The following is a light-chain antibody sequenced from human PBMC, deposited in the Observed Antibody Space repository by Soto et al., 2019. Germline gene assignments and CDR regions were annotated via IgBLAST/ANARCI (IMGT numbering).Light chain of an antibody. CDR3: SSYTSTTLYV. J-gene: IGLJ1*01. V-gene: IGLV2-14*01. CDR1: SSDVGGYNY. CDR2: EVS. Sequence: QSALTQPASVSGSPGQSITISCTGTSSDVGGYNYVSWYQQHPYKAPKLMIYEVSNRPSGVSNRFSGSKSGNTASLTISGLQAEDEADYYCSSYTSTTLYVFGTGTKLTVL.